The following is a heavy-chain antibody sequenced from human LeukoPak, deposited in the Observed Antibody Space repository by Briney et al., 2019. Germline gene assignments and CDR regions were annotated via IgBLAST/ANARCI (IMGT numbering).Heavy chain of an antibody. J-gene: IGHJ4*02. CDR2: INWIRGLT. CDR3: VRLEVDGDHSTY. Sequence: PGGSLRLSCAASGFTFDDHCMSWVRQAPGKGLEWVSGINWIRGLTDYADSVKGRFTISRDNGKNSLDLRMTTLRVEDTAVYYCVRLEVDGDHSTYWGQGILVIVSS. D-gene: IGHD4-17*01. V-gene: IGHV3-20*04. CDR1: GFTFDDHC.